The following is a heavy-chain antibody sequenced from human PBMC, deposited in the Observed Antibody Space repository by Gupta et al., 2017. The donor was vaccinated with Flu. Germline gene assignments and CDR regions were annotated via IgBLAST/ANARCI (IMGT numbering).Heavy chain of an antibody. CDR2: ISGYNGNT. D-gene: IGHD3-16*01. V-gene: IGHV1-18*01. CDR3: ARDWGVWGTSGIDVFHI. Sequence: GISWVRQVAGQGLEWMGWISGYNGNTKDAQKFQGRLTMTTDTSTSTDYMELGSLRSDDTAIYYCARDWGVWGTSGIDVFHIWGQGTRVTVSS. CDR1: G. J-gene: IGHJ3*02.